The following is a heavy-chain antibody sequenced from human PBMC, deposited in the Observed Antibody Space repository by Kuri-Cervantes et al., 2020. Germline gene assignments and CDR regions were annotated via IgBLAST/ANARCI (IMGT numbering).Heavy chain of an antibody. CDR3: ARVLRTTVTTRNYYYYYGMDV. Sequence: SETLSLTCTVPGGSISSYYWSWIRQPAGKGLEWIGRIYTSGSTNYNPSLKSRVTMSVDTSKNQFSLKLSSVTAADTAVYYCARVLRTTVTTRNYYYYYGMDVWGQGTTVTVSS. CDR1: GGSISSYY. V-gene: IGHV4-4*07. J-gene: IGHJ6*02. D-gene: IGHD4-17*01. CDR2: IYTSGST.